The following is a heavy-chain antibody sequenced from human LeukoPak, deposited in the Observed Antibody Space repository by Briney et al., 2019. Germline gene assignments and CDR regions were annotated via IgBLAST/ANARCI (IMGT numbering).Heavy chain of an antibody. V-gene: IGHV1-69*05. Sequence: SVKVSCKASGGTFSSYAISWVRQAPGQGLEWMGGIIPIFGTANYAQKFQGRVTITTDESTSTAYMELSSLRSEDTAVYYCARDHYDILTGYPYFDYWGQGTLVTVSS. CDR1: GGTFSSYA. D-gene: IGHD3-9*01. CDR2: IIPIFGTA. J-gene: IGHJ4*02. CDR3: ARDHYDILTGYPYFDY.